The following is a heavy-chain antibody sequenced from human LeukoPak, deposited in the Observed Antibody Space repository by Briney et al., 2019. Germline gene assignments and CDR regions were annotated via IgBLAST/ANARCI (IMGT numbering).Heavy chain of an antibody. CDR3: ARQISDYYYYYIDV. CDR2: IYTSGST. V-gene: IGHV4-4*07. Sequence: PSETLSLTCTVSGGSISSYYWSWIRQPAGKGLEWIGRIYTSGSTNYNPSLKSRVTMSVDTSKNQFSLTLRSVTAADTAVYYCARQISDYYYYYIDVWGKGTTVTVSS. J-gene: IGHJ6*03. D-gene: IGHD3-3*01. CDR1: GGSISSYY.